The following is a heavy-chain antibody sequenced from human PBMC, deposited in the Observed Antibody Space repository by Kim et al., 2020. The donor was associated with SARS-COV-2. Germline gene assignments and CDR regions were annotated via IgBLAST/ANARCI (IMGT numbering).Heavy chain of an antibody. V-gene: IGHV3-11*05. CDR1: GFTFSDYY. Sequence: GGSLRLSCPASGFTFSDYYMSWIRQAPGKGLEWVSYISSSGGYTNYANSVKGRFIISRDNAKNSLSLQMNSLRVEDTAVYYCARDRGRHDGYTSDHWGQGTLVTVSS. J-gene: IGHJ4*02. CDR3: ARDRGRHDGYTSDH. CDR2: ISSSGGYT. D-gene: IGHD5-12*01.